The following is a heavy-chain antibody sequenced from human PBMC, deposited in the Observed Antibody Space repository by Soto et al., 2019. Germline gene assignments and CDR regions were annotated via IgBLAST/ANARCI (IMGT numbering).Heavy chain of an antibody. CDR3: ARDRVESGYPEYFQH. J-gene: IGHJ1*01. CDR2: IYSGGST. D-gene: IGHD3-22*01. V-gene: IGHV3-53*01. Sequence: EVQLVESGGGLIQPGGSLRLSCAASGFTVSSNYMSWVRQAPGKGLEWVSVIYSGGSTYYADSVKGRFTSSRDNCKNMLYLQMNSLRAEDTAVYYCARDRVESGYPEYFQHWGQGTLVTVSS. CDR1: GFTVSSNY.